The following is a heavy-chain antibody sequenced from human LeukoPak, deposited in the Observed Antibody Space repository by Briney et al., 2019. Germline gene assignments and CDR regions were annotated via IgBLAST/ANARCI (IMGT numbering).Heavy chain of an antibody. Sequence: APVKVSCKASGYTFTSYDINWVRQATGQGLEWMGWMNPNSGNTGYAQKFQGRVTMTRNTSISTAYMELSSLRSEDTAVYYCARGDYGDYFDAFDIWGQGTMVTVSS. D-gene: IGHD4-17*01. CDR2: MNPNSGNT. CDR1: GYTFTSYD. V-gene: IGHV1-8*01. J-gene: IGHJ3*02. CDR3: ARGDYGDYFDAFDI.